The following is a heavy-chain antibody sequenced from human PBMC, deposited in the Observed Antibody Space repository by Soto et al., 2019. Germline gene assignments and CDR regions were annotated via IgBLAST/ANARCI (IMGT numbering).Heavy chain of an antibody. CDR3: ARVGTGSSTPLDI. V-gene: IGHV3-21*01. J-gene: IGHJ3*02. CDR2: ITSASDYI. Sequence: LRLSCVASGFMFTRSTMNWVRQAPGKGLEWVSSITSASDYIFYADSVKGRFTISRDNAKNSLYLQMNSLRAEDTAVYYCARVGTGSSTPLDIWGQGTMVTVS. CDR1: GFMFTRST. D-gene: IGHD3-9*01.